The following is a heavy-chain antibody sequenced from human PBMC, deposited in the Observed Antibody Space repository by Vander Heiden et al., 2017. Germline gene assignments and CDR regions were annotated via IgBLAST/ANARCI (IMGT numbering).Heavy chain of an antibody. CDR2: ISGSGGST. J-gene: IGHJ6*02. V-gene: IGHV3-23*01. CDR3: AKGYGSASYHCYYYGMDV. D-gene: IGHD3-10*01. CDR1: GFTFSSYA. Sequence: EVQLLESGGGLVQPGGSLRLSCAASGFTFSSYAMSWVRQAPGKGLEWVSAISGSGGSTYYADSVKGRVTISRDNSKNTLYLQMNSLRAEETAVYYCAKGYGSASYHCYYYGMDVWGQGTTVTVSS.